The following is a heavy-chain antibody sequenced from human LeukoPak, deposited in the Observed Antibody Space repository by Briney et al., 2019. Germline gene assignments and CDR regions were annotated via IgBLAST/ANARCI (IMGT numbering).Heavy chain of an antibody. CDR1: GGSFSGYY. Sequence: PSETLSLTCAVYGGSFSGYYWSWIRQPPGKGLEWIGEINHSGSTNYNPSLKSRGTISVDTSKNQFSLKLSSVTAADTAVYYCARGVPDYFDYWGQGTLVTVSS. J-gene: IGHJ4*02. CDR3: ARGVPDYFDY. V-gene: IGHV4-34*01. CDR2: INHSGST.